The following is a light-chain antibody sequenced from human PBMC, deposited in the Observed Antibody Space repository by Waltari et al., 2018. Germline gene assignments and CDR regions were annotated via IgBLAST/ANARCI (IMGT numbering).Light chain of an antibody. CDR3: QQYGSSPGLT. J-gene: IGKJ4*01. CDR1: QSVSNSY. CDR2: GAF. V-gene: IGKV3-20*01. Sequence: EIVLTQSPGTLSLSPGARATFSCRASQSVSNSYLAWYQQKPGQAPRLLIHGAFSRATGIPDRFSGSGSGTDFTLTISRLEPEDFAVYYCQQYGSSPGLTFGGRTKVEIK.